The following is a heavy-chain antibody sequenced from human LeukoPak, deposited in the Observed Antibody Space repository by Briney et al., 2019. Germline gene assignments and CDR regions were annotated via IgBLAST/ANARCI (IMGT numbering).Heavy chain of an antibody. Sequence: ASVTVSCTASGYSFTSNYIHWVRQAPGQGLEWMGMIYPRDGSTSYAQRFQDRVTVTRDTSTSTVHMELSGLRSEDTAVYYCARDQEGFDYWGQGTQVTVPS. CDR3: ARDQEGFDY. CDR1: GYSFTSNY. CDR2: IYPRDGST. V-gene: IGHV1-46*01. J-gene: IGHJ4*02.